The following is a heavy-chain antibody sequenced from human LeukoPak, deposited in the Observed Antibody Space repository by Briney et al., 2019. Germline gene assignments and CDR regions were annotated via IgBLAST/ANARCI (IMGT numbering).Heavy chain of an antibody. Sequence: GGSLRLSCAASGFTFSSYAMSWVRQAPGKGLEWVSAISGSGGSTYYADSVKGRFTISRDNSKNTLYLQMNSLRAEDTAVYYCAKDRSYYDYVWGSYRNTGLFDHWGQGTLVTVSS. CDR3: AKDRSYYDYVWGSYRNTGLFDH. J-gene: IGHJ4*02. CDR2: ISGSGGST. D-gene: IGHD3-16*02. CDR1: GFTFSSYA. V-gene: IGHV3-23*01.